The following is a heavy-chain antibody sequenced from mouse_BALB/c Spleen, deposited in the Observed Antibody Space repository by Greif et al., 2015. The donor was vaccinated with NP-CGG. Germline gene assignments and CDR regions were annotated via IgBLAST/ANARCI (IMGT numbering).Heavy chain of an antibody. V-gene: IGHV1-7*01. D-gene: IGHD1-2*01. Sequence: QVQLQQSGAELAKPGASVKMSCKASGYTFTSYWMHWVKQRPGQGLEWIGYINPSTGYTEYNQKFKDKATLTADKSSSAAYMQLSSLTSEDSAVYYCARSRTTATRAMDYWGQGTSVTVSS. J-gene: IGHJ4*01. CDR2: INPSTGYT. CDR3: ARSRTTATRAMDY. CDR1: GYTFTSYW.